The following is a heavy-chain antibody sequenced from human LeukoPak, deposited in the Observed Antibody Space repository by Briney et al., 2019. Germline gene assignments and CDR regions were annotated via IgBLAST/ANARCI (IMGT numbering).Heavy chain of an antibody. CDR2: IRSKAYGGTT. Sequence: GGSLRLSCAASGFTYSSYAMSWFRQAPGKGLEWVGFIRSKAYGGTTEYAASVKGRFTISRDDSKSIAYLQMNSLKTEDTAVYYCTPDYGDYVVHYWGQGTLVTVSS. D-gene: IGHD4-17*01. J-gene: IGHJ4*02. V-gene: IGHV3-49*03. CDR1: GFTYSSYA. CDR3: TPDYGDYVVHY.